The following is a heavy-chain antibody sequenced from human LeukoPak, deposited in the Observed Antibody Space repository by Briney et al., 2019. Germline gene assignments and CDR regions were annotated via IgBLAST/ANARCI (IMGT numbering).Heavy chain of an antibody. J-gene: IGHJ4*02. CDR3: AKEGHDSIGYYTFDH. V-gene: IGHV4-4*07. CDR2: IYGGGTT. CDR1: GASISGNY. Sequence: SETLCLICSVSGASISGNYWSWIRQPAGRGLEWIGRIYGGGTTSYDSSLKSRVTISEDPSKIQISLKLNSVTAADTAVYYCAKEGHDSIGYYTFDHWGQGILVTVSS. D-gene: IGHD2-2*02.